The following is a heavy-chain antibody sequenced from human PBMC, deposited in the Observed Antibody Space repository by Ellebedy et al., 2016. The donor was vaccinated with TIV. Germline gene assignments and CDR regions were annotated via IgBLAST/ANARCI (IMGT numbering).Heavy chain of an antibody. CDR1: GYTFTSYG. J-gene: IGHJ6*02. CDR3: ASTPPDLSGWYNPRYYGMDV. D-gene: IGHD6-19*01. CDR2: ISAYNGNT. V-gene: IGHV1-18*01. Sequence: ASVKVSXXASGYTFTSYGISWVRQAPGQGLEWMGWISAYNGNTNYAQKLQGRVTMTTDTSTSTAYMELSSLRSEDTAVYYCASTPPDLSGWYNPRYYGMDVWGQGTTVTVSS.